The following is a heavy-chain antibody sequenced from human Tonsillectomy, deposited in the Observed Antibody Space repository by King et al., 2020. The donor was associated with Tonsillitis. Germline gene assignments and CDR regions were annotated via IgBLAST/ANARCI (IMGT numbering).Heavy chain of an antibody. V-gene: IGHV3-33*08. CDR2: IWYDGSNT. CDR3: ARENAGYSSTWWFDY. J-gene: IGHJ4*02. CDR1: GFTFSSYV. D-gene: IGHD6-13*01. Sequence: VQLVESGGGVVQPGRSLRLSCAASGFTFSSYVMHWVRQAPGKGLEWVAVIWYDGSNTYYADSVMGRFTTSRDNSQNMRYLQMNSLRAEDTAVYYCARENAGYSSTWWFDYWGQGTLGTVSS.